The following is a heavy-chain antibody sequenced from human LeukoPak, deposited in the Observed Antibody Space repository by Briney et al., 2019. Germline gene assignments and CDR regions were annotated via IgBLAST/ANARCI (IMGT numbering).Heavy chain of an antibody. CDR2: ISSSSSYI. J-gene: IGHJ5*02. Sequence: PGGSLRLSCAASGFTFSNAWMSWVRQAPGKGLEWVSSISSSSSYIYYADSVKGRFTISRDNAKNSLYLQMNSLRAEDTAVYYCARSAAAGRGSWFDPWGQGTLVTVSS. CDR1: GFTFSNAW. V-gene: IGHV3-21*01. CDR3: ARSAAAGRGSWFDP. D-gene: IGHD6-13*01.